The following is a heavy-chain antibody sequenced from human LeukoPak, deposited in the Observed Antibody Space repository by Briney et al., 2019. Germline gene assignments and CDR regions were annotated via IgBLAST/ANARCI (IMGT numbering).Heavy chain of an antibody. CDR2: IWYDGSNK. Sequence: PGGSLRLSCAASGFTFSSYGMPWVRQAPGKGLEWVAVIWYDGSNKYYADSVKGRFTISRDNSKNTLYLQMNSLRAEDTAVYYCAKDRSYGRRGWFDPWGQGTLVTVSS. V-gene: IGHV3-30*02. CDR1: GFTFSSYG. CDR3: AKDRSYGRRGWFDP. D-gene: IGHD5-18*01. J-gene: IGHJ5*02.